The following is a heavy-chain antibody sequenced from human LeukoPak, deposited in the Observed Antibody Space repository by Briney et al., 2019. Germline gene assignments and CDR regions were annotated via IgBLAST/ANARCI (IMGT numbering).Heavy chain of an antibody. CDR2: IIPILGTA. V-gene: IGHV1-69*13. D-gene: IGHD6-13*01. CDR1: GGTFSSYA. J-gene: IGHJ6*03. CDR3: AKSEYSSSWYLIRGGSHTPYYYYMDV. Sequence: AVKVSCKASGGTFSSYAISWVRQAPVQGLEWMGGIIPILGTANYAQKFQGRVTITADESTSTAYMELSSLRSEDTAVYYCAKSEYSSSWYLIRGGSHTPYYYYMDVWGKGTTVTISS.